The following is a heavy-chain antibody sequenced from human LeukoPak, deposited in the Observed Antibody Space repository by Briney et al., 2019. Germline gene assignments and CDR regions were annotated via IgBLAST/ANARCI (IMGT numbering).Heavy chain of an antibody. D-gene: IGHD6-13*01. CDR2: IYYSGST. CDR3: ASEYSSSWYVAY. CDR1: GGSIRSSSYY. J-gene: IGHJ4*02. V-gene: IGHV4-39*01. Sequence: KPSETLSLTCTVSGGSIRSSSYYWGWIRQPPGKGLEWIGSIYYSGSTYYNPSLKSRVTISVDTSKNQFSLKLSSVTAADTAVYYCASEYSSSWYVAYWGQGTLVTVSS.